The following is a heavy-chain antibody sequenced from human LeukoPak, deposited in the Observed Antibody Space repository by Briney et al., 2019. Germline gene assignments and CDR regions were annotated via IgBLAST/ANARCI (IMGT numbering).Heavy chain of an antibody. Sequence: ASVKVSCKASGYTFTGYYMHWVRQAPGQGLEWMGWINPNSGGTNYAQKFQGRVTMTRDTSISTAYMELSRLRSDDTAVYYCARDSHWSKPVDYWGQGTLVTVSS. D-gene: IGHD2-8*02. CDR1: GYTFTGYY. CDR3: ARDSHWSKPVDY. V-gene: IGHV1-2*02. J-gene: IGHJ4*02. CDR2: INPNSGGT.